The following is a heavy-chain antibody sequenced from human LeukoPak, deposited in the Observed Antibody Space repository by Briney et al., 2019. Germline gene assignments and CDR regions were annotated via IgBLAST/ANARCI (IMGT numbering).Heavy chain of an antibody. CDR2: IYYGGST. V-gene: IGHV4-39*07. D-gene: IGHD1-26*01. CDR3: AREVGATGDFDY. Sequence: PSETLSLTCTVSGGSISSSSYYRGWIRQPPGKGLEWIGSIYYGGSTYYNPSLKSRVTISVDTSKNQFSLKLSSVTAADTAVYYCAREVGATGDFDYWGQGTLVTVSS. CDR1: GGSISSSSYY. J-gene: IGHJ4*02.